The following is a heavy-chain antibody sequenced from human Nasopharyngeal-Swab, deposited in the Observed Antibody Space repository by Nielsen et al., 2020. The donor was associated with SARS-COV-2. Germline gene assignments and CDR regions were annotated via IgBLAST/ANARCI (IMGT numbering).Heavy chain of an antibody. V-gene: IGHV2-70*01. CDR3: ARTPGVGATRGGFDY. D-gene: IGHD1-26*01. Sequence: PGKALEWLALIDWDDDKYYSTSLKTRLTISKDTSKNQVVLTMTNMNPVDTATYYCARTPGVGATRGGFDYWGQGALVTVSS. J-gene: IGHJ4*02. CDR2: IDWDDDK.